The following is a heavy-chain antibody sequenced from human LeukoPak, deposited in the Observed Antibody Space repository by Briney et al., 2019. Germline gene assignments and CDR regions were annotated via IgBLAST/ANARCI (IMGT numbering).Heavy chain of an antibody. D-gene: IGHD1-1*01. J-gene: IGHJ4*02. V-gene: IGHV4-31*03. CDR2: IYYRGSI. Sequence: SETLSLTCTVSGDSISSGGYYWSWVRQHPGKGLEWIGYIYYRGSIYCDPSLKSRATMSVDASKNQFSLILSSVTAADTAVYYCARAPIHGTQPIDYWGQGVLVTVSS. CDR3: ARAPIHGTQPIDY. CDR1: GDSISSGGYY.